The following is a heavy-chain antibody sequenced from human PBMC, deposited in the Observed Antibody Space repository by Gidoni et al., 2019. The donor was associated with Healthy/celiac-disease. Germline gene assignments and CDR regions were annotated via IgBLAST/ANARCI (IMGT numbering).Heavy chain of an antibody. CDR3: AREEGVVAAIAAFDI. V-gene: IGHV3-74*01. Sequence: EVQLVESGGGLVQPGGSLRLSCAASGFTFSRYWMHWARQAPGKGLVLVPRINSDGSSTSYADSVKGRFTISRDNAKNTLYLQMNSLRAEDTAVYYCAREEGVVAAIAAFDIWGQGTMVTVSS. D-gene: IGHD2-15*01. CDR2: INSDGSST. J-gene: IGHJ3*02. CDR1: GFTFSRYW.